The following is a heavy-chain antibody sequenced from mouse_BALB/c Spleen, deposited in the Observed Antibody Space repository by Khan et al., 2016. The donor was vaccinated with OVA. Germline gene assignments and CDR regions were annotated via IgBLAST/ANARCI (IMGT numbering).Heavy chain of an antibody. Sequence: EVELVESGGDLVKTGGSLKLSCAASGFTFSTYGMSWVRQTPDKRLEWVATISSGGHYTYYIDSVKGRFTISRDNAKNILYLQMTSLRSEDTAMYYCARLDYYYNSEGLAYWGQGTLVTVSA. CDR2: ISSGGHYT. J-gene: IGHJ3*01. V-gene: IGHV5-6*01. D-gene: IGHD1-1*02. CDR3: ARLDYYYNSEGLAY. CDR1: GFTFSTYG.